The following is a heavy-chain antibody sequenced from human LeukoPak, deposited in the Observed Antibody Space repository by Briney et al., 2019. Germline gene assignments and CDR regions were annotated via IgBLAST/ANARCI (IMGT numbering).Heavy chain of an antibody. CDR2: IIPIVGVP. Sequence: ASVKVSCKASGGTFSSYAINWVRQAPGQGLEWMGRIIPIVGVPNYTQKLQGRITITADKSTSTIYMELSSLRSDDTAVYYCARAKDYGGNLTPFDHWGQGTLVTVSS. V-gene: IGHV1-69*04. CDR3: ARAKDYGGNLTPFDH. D-gene: IGHD4-23*01. J-gene: IGHJ4*02. CDR1: GGTFSSYA.